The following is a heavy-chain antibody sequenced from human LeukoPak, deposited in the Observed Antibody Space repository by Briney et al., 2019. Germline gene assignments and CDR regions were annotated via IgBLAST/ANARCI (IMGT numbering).Heavy chain of an antibody. CDR2: TYYRSKWSN. V-gene: IGHV6-1*01. CDR1: GDSFSTNNVA. D-gene: IGHD3-3*02. Sequence: SQTLSLTCALSGDSFSTNNVAWNWLRQSPSRGLEWLGRTYYRSKWSNEYAVSVKSRISITPDTSKNQFSLLLNSVTPEDTALYYCARAFNAAFDFWGQGTMVTVSS. J-gene: IGHJ3*01. CDR3: ARAFNAAFDF.